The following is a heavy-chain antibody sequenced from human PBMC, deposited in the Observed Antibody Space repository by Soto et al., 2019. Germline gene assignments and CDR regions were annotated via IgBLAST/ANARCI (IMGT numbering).Heavy chain of an antibody. Sequence: DVQLLESGGGLVQPEGSLRLSCAASGFTFSSYAMGWVRQGPGKGLEWVAVVSIGGSTHYADSVRGRFTISRDNSTNTLSLQINSLTAEDTAVYFCAKRRGAGGHFDYWGQGALVNVSS. CDR2: VSIGGST. CDR3: AKRRGAGGHFDY. D-gene: IGHD2-15*01. V-gene: IGHV3-23*01. CDR1: GFTFSSYA. J-gene: IGHJ4*02.